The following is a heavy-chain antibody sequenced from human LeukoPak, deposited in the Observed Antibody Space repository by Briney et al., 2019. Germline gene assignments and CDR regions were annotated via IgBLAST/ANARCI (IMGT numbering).Heavy chain of an antibody. CDR1: GNTFAGYY. J-gene: IGHJ3*02. V-gene: IGHV1-2*02. CDR3: ATWGLHFDI. D-gene: IGHD3-16*01. Sequence: GASVKVSCKASGNTFAGYYVHWVRQAPGQGLEWMGWINTHSGATNYAQHFQGRVTMTTDTSVTTAYMDLDGLKSDDAAVYFCATWGLHFDIWGQGTMVTVAS. CDR2: INTHSGAT.